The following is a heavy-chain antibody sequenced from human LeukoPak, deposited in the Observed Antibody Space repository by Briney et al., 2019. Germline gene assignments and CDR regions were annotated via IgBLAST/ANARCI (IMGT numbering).Heavy chain of an antibody. CDR1: GGSFSGYY. Sequence: TSETLSLTCAVYGGSFSGYYWSWIRQPPGKGLEWIGEINHSGSTNYNPSLKSRVTISVDTSKNQFSLKLSSVTAADTAVYYCARRGPYSSSFYSGHSNYFDYWGQGTLVTVSS. CDR2: INHSGST. CDR3: ARRGPYSSSFYSGHSNYFDY. J-gene: IGHJ4*02. V-gene: IGHV4-34*01. D-gene: IGHD6-13*01.